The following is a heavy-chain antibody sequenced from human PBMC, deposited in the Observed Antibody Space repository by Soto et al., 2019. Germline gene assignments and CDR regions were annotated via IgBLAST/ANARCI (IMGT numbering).Heavy chain of an antibody. V-gene: IGHV4-39*01. Sequence: TLSLTCTVSGGSTSSSSYYWAWVRQPPGKGLECIGSVYHSGSTYYNPSLKSRVTISVDTSENQFSLKVNSVTAADTAVYYCARWRATSLYFDDWGQGTLVTVSS. CDR1: GGSTSSSSYY. CDR3: ARWRATSLYFDD. J-gene: IGHJ4*02. CDR2: VYHSGST. D-gene: IGHD1-26*01.